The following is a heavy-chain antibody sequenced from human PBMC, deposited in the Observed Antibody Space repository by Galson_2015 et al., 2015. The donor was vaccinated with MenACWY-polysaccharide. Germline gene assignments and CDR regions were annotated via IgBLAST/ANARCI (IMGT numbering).Heavy chain of an antibody. J-gene: IGHJ3*01. D-gene: IGHD3-22*01. V-gene: IGHV5-51*01. CDR2: MWPDESDI. CDR3: ARGPSSGYYFLGFDV. CDR1: GYNFKTHW. Sequence: QSGAEVKKPGDSLKISCKRSGYNFKTHWIAWLRQMPGKGLEWMAIMWPDESDIRYRPSLQGQFTISADASVNTAYLQWSSLSASDTAIYYCARGPSSGYYFLGFDVWGQGTRVIVSS.